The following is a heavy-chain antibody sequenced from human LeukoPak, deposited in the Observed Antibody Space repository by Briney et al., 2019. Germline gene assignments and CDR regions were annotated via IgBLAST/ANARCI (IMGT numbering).Heavy chain of an antibody. D-gene: IGHD3-22*01. CDR3: ARNYYYDSSGWYSYMDV. J-gene: IGHJ6*03. Sequence: GASVKVSCKASGYTFASYYMHWVRQAPGQGLEWMGIINPSGGGTSYAQKFQGRVTMTRDTSTSTVYMELSSLRSGDTAVYYCARNYYYDSSGWYSYMDVWGKGTTVTISS. V-gene: IGHV1-46*01. CDR2: INPSGGGT. CDR1: GYTFASYY.